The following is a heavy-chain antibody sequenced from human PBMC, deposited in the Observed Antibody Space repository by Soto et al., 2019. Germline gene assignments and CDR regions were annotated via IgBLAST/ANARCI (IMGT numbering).Heavy chain of an antibody. Sequence: ASVKVSCKASGGTFSSYAISWVRQAPGQGLEWMGGIIPIFGSTSYAQKFQGRVTMTRDTSTSTVYMELSSLRSEDTAVYYCARELDGIDVWGQGTTVTVSS. V-gene: IGHV1-69*05. CDR2: IIPIFGST. CDR3: ARELDGIDV. J-gene: IGHJ6*02. CDR1: GGTFSSYA.